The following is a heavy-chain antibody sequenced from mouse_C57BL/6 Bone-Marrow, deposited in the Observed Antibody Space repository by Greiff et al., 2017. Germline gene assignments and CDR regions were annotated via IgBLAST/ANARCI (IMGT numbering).Heavy chain of an antibody. D-gene: IGHD1-1*01. V-gene: IGHV5-4*01. CDR3: AREIPDYGCSFYYAMDY. CDR2: ISDGGSYT. J-gene: IGHJ4*01. Sequence: EVQLVESGGGLVKPGGSLKLSCAASGFTFSSSAMSWVRQTPETRLEWVATISDGGSYTYYPDNVKGRFTISRDNAKNNLYLQMSHLKSEDTAMYYCAREIPDYGCSFYYAMDYWGQGTSVTVSS. CDR1: GFTFSSSA.